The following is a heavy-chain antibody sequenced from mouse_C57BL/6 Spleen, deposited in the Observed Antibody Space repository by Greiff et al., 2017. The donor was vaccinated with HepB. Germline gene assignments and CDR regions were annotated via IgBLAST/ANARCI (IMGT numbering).Heavy chain of an antibody. CDR1: GYTFTSYW. V-gene: IGHV1-50*01. CDR3: ARGLGYYGSSYHWYFDV. Sequence: VQLQQPGAELVKPGASVKLSCKASGYTFTSYWMQWVKQRPGQGLEWIGEIDPSDSYTNYNQKFKGKATLTVDTSSSTAYMQLSSLPSEDSAVYYCARGLGYYGSSYHWYFDVWGTGTTVTVSS. CDR2: IDPSDSYT. J-gene: IGHJ1*03. D-gene: IGHD1-1*01.